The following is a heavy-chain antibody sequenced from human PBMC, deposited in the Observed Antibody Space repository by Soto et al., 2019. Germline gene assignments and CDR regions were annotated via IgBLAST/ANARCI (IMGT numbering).Heavy chain of an antibody. CDR1: GGSISSGGYY. D-gene: IGHD3-16*01. CDR3: ARSTPLTGDGGPNWFDP. J-gene: IGHJ5*02. Sequence: PSETLSLTCTVPGGSISSGGYYWSWIRQHPGKGLEWIGYIYYSGSTYYNPSLKSRLTISVDTSKNQFSLKLSSVTAADTAVYYCARSTPLTGDGGPNWFDPWGQGTLVTVSS. CDR2: IYYSGST. V-gene: IGHV4-31*03.